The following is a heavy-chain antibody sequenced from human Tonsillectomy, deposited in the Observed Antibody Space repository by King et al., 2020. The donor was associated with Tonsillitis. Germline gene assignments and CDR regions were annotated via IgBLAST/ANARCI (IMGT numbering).Heavy chain of an antibody. V-gene: IGHV5-10-1*03. CDR2: IDPRDSYT. D-gene: IGHD3/OR15-3a*01. CDR3: ARIRGWTPGAFEI. CDR1: GYRFSTEW. J-gene: IGHJ3*02. Sequence: VQLVESGAEVKKAGESLRISCKGSGYRFSTEWITWVRQMPGKGLQGMGRIDPRDSYTNYSPSFQGPVTISTDNSISTAYLQWSSLKASDTAIYYCARIRGWTPGAFEIWGQGTMVTVSS.